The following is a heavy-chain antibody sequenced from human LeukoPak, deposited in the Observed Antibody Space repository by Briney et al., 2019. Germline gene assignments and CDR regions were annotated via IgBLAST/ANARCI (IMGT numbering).Heavy chain of an antibody. J-gene: IGHJ6*02. CDR2: ISSNGGST. V-gene: IGHV3-64*01. D-gene: IGHD5-24*01. CDR3: ARSRDGYYYYYGMDV. Sequence: PGGSLRLSCAASGLTFSSYAMHWVRQAPGKGLEYVSAISSNGGSTYYANSVKGRFTISRDNSKNTLYLQMGSLRAEDMAVYYCARSRDGYYYYYGMDVWGQGTTVTVSS. CDR1: GLTFSSYA.